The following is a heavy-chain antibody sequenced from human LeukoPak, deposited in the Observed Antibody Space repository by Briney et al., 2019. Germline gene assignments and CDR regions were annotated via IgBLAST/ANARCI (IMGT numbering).Heavy chain of an antibody. CDR1: GFTFSSSA. CDR3: ATGKLDASGFDFMLTC. Sequence: GGSLRLSFASSGFTFSSSAMHWVRQSPAKGLEGLAVFSRDGINTYYTDSVKGRFTISRKNSKNILYLQTNSMRVEDTAIYYCATGKLDASGFDFMLTCWGQGSLVS. D-gene: IGHD5-12*01. CDR2: FSRDGINT. V-gene: IGHV3-30*10. J-gene: IGHJ4*02.